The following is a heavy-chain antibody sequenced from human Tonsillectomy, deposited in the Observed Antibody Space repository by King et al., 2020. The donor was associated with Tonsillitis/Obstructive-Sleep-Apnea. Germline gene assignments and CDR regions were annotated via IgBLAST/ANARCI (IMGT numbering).Heavy chain of an antibody. Sequence: VQLVESGGGVVQPGRSLRLSCAASGFTFSNFAMHWVRQAPGKGLEWVAVVTYDRSNKYYADSVKGRFTISRDNSDNTLYLQMDSLRPDDTAVYYCAKDHLGAARPNWFDPWGQGTLVTVSS. V-gene: IGHV3-30*04. CDR2: VTYDRSNK. J-gene: IGHJ5*02. CDR3: AKDHLGAARPNWFDP. CDR1: GFTFSNFA. D-gene: IGHD3-16*01.